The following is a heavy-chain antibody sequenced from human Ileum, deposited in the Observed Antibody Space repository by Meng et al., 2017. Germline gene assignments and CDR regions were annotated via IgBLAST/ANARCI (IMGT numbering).Heavy chain of an antibody. Sequence: QVQLQESGPRMLKHPLTLCLTCAVYGGSISSSTWWGWVRQPPEKGLEWIVEIHHSGTTNYSPSLKSRLTISGDKSKNQFSLKLQSVTAADTAVYFCARGVVSGSHYNTYWGQGILVTVSS. CDR1: GGSISSSTW. CDR2: IHHSGTT. J-gene: IGHJ4*02. CDR3: ARGVVSGSHYNTY. V-gene: IGHV4-4*01. D-gene: IGHD3-10*01.